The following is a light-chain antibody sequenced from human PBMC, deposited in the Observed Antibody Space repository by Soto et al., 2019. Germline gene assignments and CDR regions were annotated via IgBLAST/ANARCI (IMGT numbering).Light chain of an antibody. CDR2: DVS. V-gene: IGLV2-8*01. J-gene: IGLJ1*01. CDR1: SSDVGRYDY. Sequence: QSVLTQPPSASGSAGQSVTISCTGTSSDVGRYDYVSWYQHHTGKAPKLIIYDVSQRPSGVPDRFSGSKSGNTASLTVSGLQAEDEADYYCNSYADSNTYLFGPGTKVTVL. CDR3: NSYADSNTYL.